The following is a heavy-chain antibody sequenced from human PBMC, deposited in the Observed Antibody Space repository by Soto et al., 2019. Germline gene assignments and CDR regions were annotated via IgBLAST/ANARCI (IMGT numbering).Heavy chain of an antibody. CDR1: GFTVSSNY. CDR3: ASTDYSNYVYYYYGMDV. D-gene: IGHD4-4*01. Sequence: GGSLRLSCAASGFTVSSNYMSWVRQAPGKGLEWVSVIYSGGSTYYADSVKGRFTISRDNSKNTLYLQMNSLRAEDTAVYYCASTDYSNYVYYYYGMDVWGQGTTVTDSS. V-gene: IGHV3-53*01. CDR2: IYSGGST. J-gene: IGHJ6*02.